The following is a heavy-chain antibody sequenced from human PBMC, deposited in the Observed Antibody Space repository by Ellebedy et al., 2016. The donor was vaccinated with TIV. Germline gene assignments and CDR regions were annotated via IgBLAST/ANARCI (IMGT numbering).Heavy chain of an antibody. V-gene: IGHV4-59*08. Sequence: MPSETLSLTCTVSGGSISSYYWSWIRQPPGKGLEWIGYIYYSGSTNYNPSLKSRVTISVDTSKNQFSLKLSSVTAADTAVYYCASLDPNVHYYGMDVWGQGTTVTVSS. CDR1: GGSISSYY. CDR2: IYYSGST. J-gene: IGHJ6*02. CDR3: ASLDPNVHYYGMDV.